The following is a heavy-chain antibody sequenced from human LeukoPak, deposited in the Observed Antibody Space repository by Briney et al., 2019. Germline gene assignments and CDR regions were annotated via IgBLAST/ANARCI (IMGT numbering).Heavy chain of an antibody. D-gene: IGHD6-19*01. CDR3: ARGAPIRVAVAATFDP. CDR2: INPSGGST. CDR1: GYTFTSYY. Sequence: ASVKVSCKASGYTFTSYYMHWVRQAPGQGLEWMGIINPSGGSTSYAQKFQGRVTITRDTSASTAHMELSSLRSEDTAVYYCARGAPIRVAVAATFDPWGQGTLVTVPS. V-gene: IGHV1-46*01. J-gene: IGHJ5*02.